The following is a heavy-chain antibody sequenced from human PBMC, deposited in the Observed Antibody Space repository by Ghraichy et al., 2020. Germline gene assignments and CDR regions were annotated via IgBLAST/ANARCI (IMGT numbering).Heavy chain of an antibody. V-gene: IGHV2-5*01. J-gene: IGHJ4*02. D-gene: IGHD1-26*01. CDR1: GFLLSTSGVG. CDR2: IYWNDDK. CDR3: ALQSGSYYFDY. Sequence: SGPTLVKPTQTLTLTCTFSGFLLSTSGVGVGWIRQPPGKALEWLALIYWNDDKRYSPSLKSRLTITKDTSKNQVVLTMTNMDPVDTATYYCALQSGSYYFDYWGQGTLVTVSS.